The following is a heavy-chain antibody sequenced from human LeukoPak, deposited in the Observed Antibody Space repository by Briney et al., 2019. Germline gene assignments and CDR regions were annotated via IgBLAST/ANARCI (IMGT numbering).Heavy chain of an antibody. CDR2: IKLNSGNT. CDR1: GYTFTSYD. Sequence: ASVKVSCTASGYTFTSYDINWWRQATGQGLEWRGGIKLNSGNTGYAQKFKGRGTMTRNTSISTAYMELSSLRSEDTAVYYCATSAPEAPDFWSGYDTYYYYYYMDVWGKGTTVTVSS. J-gene: IGHJ6*03. D-gene: IGHD3-3*01. V-gene: IGHV1-8*01. CDR3: ATSAPEAPDFWSGYDTYYYYYYMDV.